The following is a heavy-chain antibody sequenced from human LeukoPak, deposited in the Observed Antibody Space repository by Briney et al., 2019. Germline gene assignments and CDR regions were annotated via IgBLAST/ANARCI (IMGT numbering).Heavy chain of an antibody. CDR1: GFTFSSYW. CDR3: ATRSSYSSGWYAGYFDL. V-gene: IGHV3-7*01. CDR2: IKQDGSEK. D-gene: IGHD6-19*01. Sequence: AGGSLRHSCAASGFTFSSYWMSWVRQAPGKGLEWVANIKQDGSEKYYVGSVKGRFTISRDNAKNSLYLQMNSLRAEDTAVYCCATRSSYSSGWYAGYFDLWGRGTLVTVSS. J-gene: IGHJ2*01.